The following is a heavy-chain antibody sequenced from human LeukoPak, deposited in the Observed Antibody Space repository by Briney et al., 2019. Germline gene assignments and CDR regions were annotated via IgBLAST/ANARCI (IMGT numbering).Heavy chain of an antibody. D-gene: IGHD3-16*01. Sequence: ASVKVSCKASGYTFTSYYMHWVRQAPGQGLEWMGWINPNSGGTNYAQKFQGRVTMTRDTSIRTAYMELSRLRSDDTAVYYCAKNYYDYVWGGEPYYYYYMDVWGKGTTVTVSS. CDR3: AKNYYDYVWGGEPYYYYYMDV. CDR1: GYTFTSYY. V-gene: IGHV1-2*02. CDR2: INPNSGGT. J-gene: IGHJ6*03.